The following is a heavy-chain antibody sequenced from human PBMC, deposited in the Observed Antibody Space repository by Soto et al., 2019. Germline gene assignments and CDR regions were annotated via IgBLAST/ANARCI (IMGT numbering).Heavy chain of an antibody. CDR3: ARSDGYILDY. J-gene: IGHJ4*02. Sequence: QVQLQESGPGLVKPSQTLSLTCTVSGVSISSGAYYWSWIRQHPGKGLEWIAYISYRGSTYYNPSLKSRITTSVDTSKSQFSLRLSYVTAADTAVYLCARSDGYILDYWGQGILVTVSS. CDR2: ISYRGST. CDR1: GVSISSGAYY. D-gene: IGHD5-12*01. V-gene: IGHV4-31*03.